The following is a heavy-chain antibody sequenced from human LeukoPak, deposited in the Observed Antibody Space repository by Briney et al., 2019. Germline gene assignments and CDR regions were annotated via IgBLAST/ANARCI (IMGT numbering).Heavy chain of an antibody. V-gene: IGHV3-15*01. J-gene: IGHJ4*02. CDR1: GFTFSNAW. CDR3: ARQSTYAFAF. CDR2: IKSKTDGGTT. D-gene: IGHD2-2*01. Sequence: GGSLRLSCAASGFTFSNAWMSWVRQAPGKGLEWVGRIKSKTDGGTTDYAAPVKGRFTISRDNSKNTLYLQMNSLRAEDTAVYYCARQSTYAFAFWGQGALVTVSS.